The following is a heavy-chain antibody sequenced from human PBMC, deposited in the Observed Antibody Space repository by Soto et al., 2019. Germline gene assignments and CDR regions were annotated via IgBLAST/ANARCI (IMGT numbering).Heavy chain of an antibody. Sequence: GTSVKVTCNASLGTFSSYAISWVRQAHVQGLEWMGGIIPIFFTGNDAQKFPGRVTITADESTSTAFLELSSLRSGDTDVYFCASGPPRTSSAPNYWGQGNLVTVS. CDR1: LGTFSSYA. V-gene: IGHV1-69*13. CDR2: IIPIFFTG. J-gene: IGHJ4*02. D-gene: IGHD3-22*01. CDR3: ASGPPRTSSAPNY.